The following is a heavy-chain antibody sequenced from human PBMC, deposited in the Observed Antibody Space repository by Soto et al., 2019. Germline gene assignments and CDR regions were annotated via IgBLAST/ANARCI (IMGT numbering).Heavy chain of an antibody. CDR2: IYHSGST. V-gene: IGHV4-30-2*01. CDR3: ARSPDSSGYYPRRYYYGMDV. J-gene: IGHJ6*02. CDR1: GGSISSGGYS. Sequence: SETLSLTCAVSGGSISSGGYSWSWIRQPPGKGLEWIGYIYHSGSTYYNPSLKSRVTISVDKSKNQFSLKLSSVTAADTAVYYCARSPDSSGYYPRRYYYGMDVWGQGTTVTVS. D-gene: IGHD3-22*01.